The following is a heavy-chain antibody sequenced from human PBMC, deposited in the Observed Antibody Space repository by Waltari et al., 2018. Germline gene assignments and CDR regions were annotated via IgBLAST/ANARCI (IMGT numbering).Heavy chain of an antibody. V-gene: IGHV4-4*02. CDR1: GGSISSSNW. Sequence: QVQLQESGPGLVKPSGTLSLTCAVSGGSISSSNWWSWVRQPPGKGLEWIGEIYHSGGTNYNPSLNSRVTISVDKSKNQFSLKLSSVTAADTAVYYCARTGDYSYWYFDLWGRGTLVTVSS. J-gene: IGHJ2*01. CDR2: IYHSGGT. CDR3: ARTGDYSYWYFDL. D-gene: IGHD4-17*01.